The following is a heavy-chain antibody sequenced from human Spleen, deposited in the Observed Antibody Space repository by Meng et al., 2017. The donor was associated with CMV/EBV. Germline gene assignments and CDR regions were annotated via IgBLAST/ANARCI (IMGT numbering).Heavy chain of an antibody. V-gene: IGHV1-2*02. Sequence: ASVKVSCKASGYTFTGYYMHWVRQAPGQGLEWMGWIKPDSGGTNYAQKFQGRVTMTRDTSISTAYMELNSLTSDDTAVYYCARGFVQYQLLLGYWGQGTLVTVSS. J-gene: IGHJ4*02. CDR3: ARGFVQYQLLLGY. CDR2: IKPDSGGT. CDR1: GYTFTGYY. D-gene: IGHD2-2*01.